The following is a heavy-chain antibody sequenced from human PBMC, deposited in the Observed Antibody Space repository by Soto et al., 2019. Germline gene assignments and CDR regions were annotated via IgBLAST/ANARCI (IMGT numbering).Heavy chain of an antibody. J-gene: IGHJ5*02. CDR3: TRHPSDFWFDP. V-gene: IGHV4-39*01. CDR2: IYYSGST. Sequence: QLQLQESGPGLVKPSETLSLTCTVSGGSISSSSYFWGWIRQPPGKGLEWIGSIYYSGSTYYNPSLKSRVTVTVATSNTQFSLKLSSVTAADTAVYYCTRHPSDFWFDPWGQGTLVTVSS. CDR1: GGSISSSSYF. D-gene: IGHD2-21*02.